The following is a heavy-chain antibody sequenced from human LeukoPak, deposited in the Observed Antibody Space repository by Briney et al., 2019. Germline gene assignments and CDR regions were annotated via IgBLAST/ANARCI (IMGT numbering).Heavy chain of an antibody. CDR3: ARAPIVGATAHDY. D-gene: IGHD1-26*01. J-gene: IGHJ4*02. CDR2: INPNSGGT. CDR1: GYTFTGYY. Sequence: GASVKLSCKASGYTFTGYYMHWVRQAPGQGLEWMGWINPNSGGTNYAQKFQGRVTMTRDTSISTAYMELSRLRSDDTAVYYCARAPIVGATAHDYWGQGTLVTVSS. V-gene: IGHV1-2*02.